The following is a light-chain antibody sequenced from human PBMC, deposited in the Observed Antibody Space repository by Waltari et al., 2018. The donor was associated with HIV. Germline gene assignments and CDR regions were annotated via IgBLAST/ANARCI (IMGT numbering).Light chain of an antibody. CDR1: SSNLGTNT. V-gene: IGLV1-44*01. Sequence: QSVLTQPPSASGTPGQRVTISCSGSSSNLGTNTVSWYQQVPGTSPKLLIYNNNQRPSGVPDRVSVSKSGTSASLAITGLQSEDEADYHCAAWDDSLNGQVVFGGGTKLTVL. CDR2: NNN. CDR3: AAWDDSLNGQVV. J-gene: IGLJ3*02.